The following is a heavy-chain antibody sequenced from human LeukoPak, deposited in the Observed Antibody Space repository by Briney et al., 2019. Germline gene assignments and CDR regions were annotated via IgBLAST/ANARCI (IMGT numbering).Heavy chain of an antibody. J-gene: IGHJ3*02. CDR3: ARGPPNFSWRVDAFDI. CDR1: GYSFISHW. Sequence: GEFLKISCKGSGYSFISHWIGWVRQVPGKGLEWMGIIYPGDSDTRYSPSFQGQVTISADKSISTAYLQWSSLKASDTAMYYCARGPPNFSWRVDAFDIWGQGTMVTVSS. D-gene: IGHD3-3*01. CDR2: IYPGDSDT. V-gene: IGHV5-51*01.